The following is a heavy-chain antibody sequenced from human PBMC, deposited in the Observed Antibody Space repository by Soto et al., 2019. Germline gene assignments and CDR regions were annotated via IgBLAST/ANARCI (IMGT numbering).Heavy chain of an antibody. CDR3: AKVAATIRHWDN. J-gene: IGHJ4*02. D-gene: IGHD5-12*01. Sequence: EVQLLESGGDIVRPGGSLRLSCAGSGFAFNMYAISWVRQVPGKGLEWVSVITGSGVNTNYADSVKGRFTISRDNSKNMVYLQMNSLRAEDTGLYYCAKVAATIRHWDNWGQGTLVTVSS. CDR2: ITGSGVNT. V-gene: IGHV3-23*01. CDR1: GFAFNMYA.